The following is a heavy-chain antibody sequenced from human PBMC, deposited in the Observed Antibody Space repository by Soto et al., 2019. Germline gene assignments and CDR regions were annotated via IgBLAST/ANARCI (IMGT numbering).Heavy chain of an antibody. CDR1: TRPA. Sequence: TRPAVEAVPLTQGQRLKWIGWIVVGSGNTNYAQKFQERVTITRDMSTSTAYMELSSLRSEDTAVYYCAAVGSPTNYDSWSGYFGEGLSFDYWGQGTLVTVSS. V-gene: IGHV1-58*01. J-gene: IGHJ4*02. CDR3: AAVGSPTNYDSWSGYFGEGLSFDY. CDR2: IVVGSGNT. D-gene: IGHD3-3*01.